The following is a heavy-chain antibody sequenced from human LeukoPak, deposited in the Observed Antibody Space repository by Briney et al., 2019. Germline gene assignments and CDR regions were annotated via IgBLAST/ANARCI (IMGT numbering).Heavy chain of an antibody. CDR1: GFTFSSYS. V-gene: IGHV3-23*01. Sequence: PGGSLRLSCAASGFTFSSYSMNWVRQAPGKGLEWVSVISGTGGTTYNADSVKGRFTLSRDNSKNTLYQQMNSLRAEDTAMYYSGITIYGVGSACCLVGWGQGALVTVSS. CDR3: GITIYGVGSACCLVG. J-gene: IGHJ4*02. D-gene: IGHD3-3*01. CDR2: ISGTGGTT.